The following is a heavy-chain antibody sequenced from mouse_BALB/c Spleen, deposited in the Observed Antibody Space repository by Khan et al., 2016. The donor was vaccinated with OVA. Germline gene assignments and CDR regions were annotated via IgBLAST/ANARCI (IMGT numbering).Heavy chain of an antibody. CDR2: IYTYTGEP. D-gene: IGHD1-1*01. CDR3: ARGNSRAMDY. Sequence: GKDGPELKKPGETVKISCKASGYTFTNYGMNWVKQAPGKGLKWMGWIYTYTGEPTYADDFKGRFAFSLESSASTAYLQINNLTNGDTATYFCARGNSRAMDYWGQGTSVTVSS. CDR1: GYTFTNYG. V-gene: IGHV9-3-1*01. J-gene: IGHJ4*01.